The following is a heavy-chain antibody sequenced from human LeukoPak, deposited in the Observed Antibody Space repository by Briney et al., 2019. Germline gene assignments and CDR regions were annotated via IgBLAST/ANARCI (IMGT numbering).Heavy chain of an antibody. Sequence: PSETLSLTCSVSGGSISTFYWSWIRQPPGKGLEWIGYIYHKGSATYNPSLKSRVAISLDTSKNQFSLKLGSVTAADTAVYYCARGGAYYTSGRYLGYWGQGTLVTVFS. CDR1: GGSISTFY. J-gene: IGHJ4*02. CDR3: ARGGAYYTSGRYLGY. D-gene: IGHD3-10*01. V-gene: IGHV4-59*01. CDR2: IYHKGSA.